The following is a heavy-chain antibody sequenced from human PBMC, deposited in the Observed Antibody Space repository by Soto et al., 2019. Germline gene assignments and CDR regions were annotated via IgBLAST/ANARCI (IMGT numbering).Heavy chain of an antibody. CDR3: ARDGPKIGPRGYYYGMDV. CDR2: TYYRSKWYY. CDR1: GDSVTGNTAG. D-gene: IGHD3-10*01. J-gene: IGHJ6*02. Sequence: SQTLSLTCVISGDSVTGNTAGWNWIRRSPSRGLEWLGRTYYRSKWYYDYAGSVKGRMTINPDTSRNQFSLQLSSVSPEDTAVYYCARDGPKIGPRGYYYGMDVWGQGTTVTVSS. V-gene: IGHV6-1*01.